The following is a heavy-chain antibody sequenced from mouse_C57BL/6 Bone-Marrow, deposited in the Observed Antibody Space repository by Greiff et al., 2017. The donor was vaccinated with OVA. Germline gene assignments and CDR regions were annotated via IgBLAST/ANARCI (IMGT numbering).Heavy chain of an antibody. CDR2: IDPETGGT. CDR1: GYTFTDYE. D-gene: IGHD2-4*01. V-gene: IGHV1-15*01. CDR3: TVIYYDYDGYFDY. Sequence: VQLQQSGAELVRPGASVTLSCKASGYTFTDYEMHWVKQTPVHGLEWIGAIDPETGGTAYNQKFKGKAILTADKSSSTAYMELRSLTSEDSAVYYGTVIYYDYDGYFDYWGQGTTLTVSS. J-gene: IGHJ2*01.